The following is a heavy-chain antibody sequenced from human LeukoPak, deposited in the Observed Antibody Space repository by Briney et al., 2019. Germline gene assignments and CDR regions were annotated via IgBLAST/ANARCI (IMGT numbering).Heavy chain of an antibody. V-gene: IGHV3-48*03. CDR2: ISSSGSPI. J-gene: IGHJ3*02. CDR3: AREDADDAFDI. CDR1: GFAFSSYE. Sequence: GGSLRLSCAASGFAFSSYEMNWVRQAPGKGLEWVSYISSSGSPIYYADSVKGRFTIFRDNAKNSVYLQMNSLRAEDTAVYHCAREDADDAFDIWGQGTMVTVSS.